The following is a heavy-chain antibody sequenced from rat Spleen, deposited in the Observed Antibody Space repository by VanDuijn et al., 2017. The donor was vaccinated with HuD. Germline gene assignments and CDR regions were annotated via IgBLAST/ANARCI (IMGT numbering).Heavy chain of an antibody. CDR1: GFSFSSFA. CDR2: ITSGGSI. D-gene: IGHD4-3*01. Sequence: EVQLVESGGGLVQPGRSLKLSCAASGFSFSSFAMAWVRQAPKKGLEWVATITSGGSIYYPDSVKGRFTISRDNAKSTLYLQMDSLRSEDTATYYCARQDTSGYSNWFAYWGQGTLVTVSS. J-gene: IGHJ3*01. V-gene: IGHV5-7*01. CDR3: ARQDTSGYSNWFAY.